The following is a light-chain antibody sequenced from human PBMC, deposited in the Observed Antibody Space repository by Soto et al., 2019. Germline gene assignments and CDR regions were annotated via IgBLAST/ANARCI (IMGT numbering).Light chain of an antibody. CDR2: GAS. CDR1: QGIINNQ. Sequence: EIELTQSPATLSVSPGERATISCRASQGIINNQVVWYQQKPGQAPTLLIIGASSRATGLPARISGRGYGTNFTLSIIGLQPEDFVVDYCQQYSTSPWTFGQGTKVDIK. J-gene: IGKJ1*01. CDR3: QQYSTSPWT. V-gene: IGKV3-20*01.